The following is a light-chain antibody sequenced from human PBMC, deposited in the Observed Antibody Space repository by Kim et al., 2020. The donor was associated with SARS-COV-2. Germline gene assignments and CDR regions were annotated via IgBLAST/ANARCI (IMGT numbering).Light chain of an antibody. CDR3: GTWDTSLTAGV. CDR2: DNN. J-gene: IGLJ2*01. Sequence: GRVVNISWAGNSSNIVNNDVYWYQQFPGTAPKLLIYDNNKRPSGIPDRFSGSKSGTSATLGITGLQTGDEAVYHCGTWDTSLTAGVFGGGTQLTVL. V-gene: IGLV1-51*01. CDR1: SSNIVNND.